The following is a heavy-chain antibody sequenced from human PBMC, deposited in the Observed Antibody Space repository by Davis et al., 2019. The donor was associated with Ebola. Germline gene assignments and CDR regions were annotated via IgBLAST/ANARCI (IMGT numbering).Heavy chain of an antibody. CDR3: ARVKRGLTENQLHWYFEL. V-gene: IGHV3-15*01. CDR1: GFTFSNAW. D-gene: IGHD2-2*01. CDR2: IKSKTDGETT. Sequence: GESLKISCAASGFTFSNAWMSWVRQAPGKGLEWVGRIKSKTDGETTDYAAPVKGRFLISRDDSKNTVYLQMNSLKNEDTGFYYCARVKRGLTENQLHWYFELWGRGTLVSVSS. J-gene: IGHJ2*01.